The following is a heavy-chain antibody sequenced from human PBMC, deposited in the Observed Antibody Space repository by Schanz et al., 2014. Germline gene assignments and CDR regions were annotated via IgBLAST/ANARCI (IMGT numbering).Heavy chain of an antibody. CDR2: ISSSSNYY. CDR3: AREYASTWFESNVMAGRIDN. V-gene: IGHV3-21*01. Sequence: EVQLVESGGGLVKSGGSLRLSCATSGFILTSYSMHWVRQAPGKGLEWVSSISSSSNYYYYADSVKGRFTISRDAAKDSLFLQMTSLRADDTAVYFCAREYASTWFESNVMAGRIDNWGQGTLVTVSS. D-gene: IGHD2-8*01. J-gene: IGHJ4*02. CDR1: GFILTSYS.